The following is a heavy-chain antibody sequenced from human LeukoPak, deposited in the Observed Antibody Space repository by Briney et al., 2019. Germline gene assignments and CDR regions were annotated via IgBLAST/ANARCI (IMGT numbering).Heavy chain of an antibody. V-gene: IGHV3-20*04. J-gene: IGHJ6*03. Sequence: PGGSLRLSCAASGFTFSSYSMNWVRQAPGKGLEWVSGINWNGGSTGYADSVKGRFTISRDNAKNSLYLQMNSLRAEDTALYYCARAQLYDFWSGYYHYYYYYYMDVWGKGTTVTVSS. CDR3: ARAQLYDFWSGYYHYYYYYYMDV. CDR1: GFTFSSYS. D-gene: IGHD3-3*01. CDR2: INWNGGST.